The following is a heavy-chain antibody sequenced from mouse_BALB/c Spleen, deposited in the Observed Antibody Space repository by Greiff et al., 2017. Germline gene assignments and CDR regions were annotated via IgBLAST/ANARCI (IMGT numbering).Heavy chain of an antibody. D-gene: IGHD2-4*01. CDR2: ISNLAYSI. V-gene: IGHV5-15*02. CDR1: GFTFSDYG. J-gene: IGHJ3*01. Sequence: EVKVVESGGGLVQPGGSRKLSCAASGFTFSDYGMAWVRQAPGKGPEWVAFISNLAYSIYYADTVTGRFTISRENAKNTLYLEMSSLRSEDTAMYYCARDDYDFGFAYWGQGTLVTVSA. CDR3: ARDDYDFGFAY.